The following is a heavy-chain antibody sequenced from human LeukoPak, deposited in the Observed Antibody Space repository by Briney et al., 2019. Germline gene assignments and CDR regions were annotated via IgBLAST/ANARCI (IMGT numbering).Heavy chain of an antibody. V-gene: IGHV3-66*02. D-gene: IGHD1-26*01. CDR3: ARSWDARLNFDY. J-gene: IGHJ4*02. Sequence: GGSLRLSCAASGFIVSNNYMNWVRQAPGKGLEWVSVIHSGGSTYYADSVKGRFTISRDNSKNTVNLQMNDLRAEDTAAYYCARSWDARLNFDYWGQGTLVTVSS. CDR1: GFIVSNNY. CDR2: IHSGGST.